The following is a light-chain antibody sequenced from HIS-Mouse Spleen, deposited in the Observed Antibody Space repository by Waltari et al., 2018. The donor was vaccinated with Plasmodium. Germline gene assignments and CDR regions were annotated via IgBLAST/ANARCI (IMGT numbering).Light chain of an antibody. V-gene: IGKV2-28*01. Sequence: VMTQSPLSLPVTPGEPASITCRSSQSLLHSNGYNYLDWYLQKPGQSPQLLIYLGSNRASGVPDRFSGSGSGTDFTLKISRVEAEDVGVYYCMQALQTPRYTFGQGTKLEIK. CDR3: MQALQTPRYT. J-gene: IGKJ2*01. CDR2: LGS. CDR1: QSLLHSNGYNY.